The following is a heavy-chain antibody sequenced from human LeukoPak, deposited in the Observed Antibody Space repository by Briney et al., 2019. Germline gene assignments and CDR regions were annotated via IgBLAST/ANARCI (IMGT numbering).Heavy chain of an antibody. CDR1: GFTFSDYY. CDR2: IADSGTTM. CDR3: ARVGSNWYWLDP. J-gene: IGHJ5*02. V-gene: IGHV3-11*01. D-gene: IGHD6-13*01. Sequence: NSGGSLRLSCAASGFTFSDYYMTWLRQAPRKGLEWFSYIADSGTTMYYADSVKGRFTISRDNAKNSLYLQMNSLRVEDTAMYYCARVGSNWYWLDPWGQGTLVSVSS.